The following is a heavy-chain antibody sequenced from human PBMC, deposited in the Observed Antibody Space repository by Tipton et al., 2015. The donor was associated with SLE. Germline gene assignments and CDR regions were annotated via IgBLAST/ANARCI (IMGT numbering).Heavy chain of an antibody. CDR1: GYTFTSYY. D-gene: IGHD2-15*01. J-gene: IGHJ5*02. CDR2: INPSGGST. Sequence: QSGAEVKKPGASVKVSCKASGYTFTSYYMHWVRQAPGQGLEWTGIINPSGGSTSYAQKFQGRVTMTRDTSTSTVYMELSSLRSEDPAVYYCARDPGGGSWIDPWGQGTLVTVSS. V-gene: IGHV1-46*01. CDR3: ARDPGGGSWIDP.